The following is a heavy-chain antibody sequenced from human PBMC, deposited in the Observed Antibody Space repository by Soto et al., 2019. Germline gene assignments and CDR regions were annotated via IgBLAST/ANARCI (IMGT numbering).Heavy chain of an antibody. D-gene: IGHD4-17*01. CDR1: GFTFSDYA. CDR2: ISSDGCEK. Sequence: GGSLRLSSVASGFTFSDYAMHWVRQGPGKGLGWVAVISSDGCEKYYLDSVRDRFTISRDNSKNTLYLQMNNLRPEDTAMYYCANSWTTLTTGFDFWGQGALVTVSS. V-gene: IGHV3-30*18. CDR3: ANSWTTLTTGFDF. J-gene: IGHJ4*02.